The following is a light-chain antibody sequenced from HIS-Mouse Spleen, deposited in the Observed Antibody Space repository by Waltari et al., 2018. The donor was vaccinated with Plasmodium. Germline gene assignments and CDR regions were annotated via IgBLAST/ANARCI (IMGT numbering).Light chain of an antibody. Sequence: EIVMTQSPATLSVSPGERATLSCRASQSVSSNLAGYQQKPGQAPRLLLYGASTRATGIPARFSGSGSGTEFTLTISSMQSEDFAVYYCQQYNNWPPITFGQGTRLEIK. CDR2: GAS. CDR3: QQYNNWPPIT. J-gene: IGKJ5*01. CDR1: QSVSSN. V-gene: IGKV3-15*01.